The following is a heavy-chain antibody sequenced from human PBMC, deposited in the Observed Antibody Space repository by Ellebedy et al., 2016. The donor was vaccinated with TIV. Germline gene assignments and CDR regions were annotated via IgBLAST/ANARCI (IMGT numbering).Heavy chain of an antibody. CDR3: ARDSLPGRKQLPHRGYFDY. V-gene: IGHV4-59*01. CDR2: IYYSGST. D-gene: IGHD2-2*01. CDR1: GGSISSYY. Sequence: MPSETLSLTCTVSGGSISSYYWSWIRQPPGKGLEWIGYIYYSGSTNYNPSLKSRVTISVDTSKNQFSLKLSSVTAADTAVYYCARDSLPGRKQLPHRGYFDYWGQGTLVTVSS. J-gene: IGHJ4*02.